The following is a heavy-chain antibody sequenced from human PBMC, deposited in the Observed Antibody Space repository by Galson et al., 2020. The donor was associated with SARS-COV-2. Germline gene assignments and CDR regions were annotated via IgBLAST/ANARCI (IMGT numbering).Heavy chain of an antibody. D-gene: IGHD1-26*01. CDR3: ARANGGSYYYGMDV. Sequence: QLGESLKISCAASGFTFSSYAMHWVRQAPGKGLEWVAVISYDGSNKYYADSVKGRFTISRDNSKNTLYLQMNSLRAEDTAVYYCARANGGSYYYGMDVGGQGTTVTVSS. J-gene: IGHJ6*02. V-gene: IGHV3-30*04. CDR1: GFTFSSYA. CDR2: ISYDGSNK.